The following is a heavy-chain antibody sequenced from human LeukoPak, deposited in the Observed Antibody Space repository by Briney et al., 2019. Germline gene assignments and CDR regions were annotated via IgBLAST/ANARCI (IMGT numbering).Heavy chain of an antibody. D-gene: IGHD6-19*01. CDR2: ISAYNGNT. J-gene: IGHJ6*03. CDR1: GYTFTSYG. CDR3: ASASGWDPFYPNYYYYMDV. V-gene: IGHV1-18*01. Sequence: ASVKVSCKASGYTFTSYGISWVRQAPGQGLEWMGWISAYNGNTNYAQKLQGRVTMTTDTSTSTAYMELGSLRSDDTAVYYCASASGWDPFYPNYYYYMDVWGKGTTVTVSS.